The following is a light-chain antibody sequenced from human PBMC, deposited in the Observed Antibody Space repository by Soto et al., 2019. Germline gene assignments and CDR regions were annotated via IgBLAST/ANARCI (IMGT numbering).Light chain of an antibody. CDR2: ADS. J-gene: IGKJ4*01. V-gene: IGKV1-9*01. Sequence: DIQLTQSPSFLSASVGDRVTITCRASQGIAASLAWYQQKPGNPPRLLIYADSTLQSGVPSRFSGRGSGTRGTLTISSLEPEDFATYYCHQTRTYPRTFGGGTKFEMK. CDR1: QGIAAS. CDR3: HQTRTYPRT.